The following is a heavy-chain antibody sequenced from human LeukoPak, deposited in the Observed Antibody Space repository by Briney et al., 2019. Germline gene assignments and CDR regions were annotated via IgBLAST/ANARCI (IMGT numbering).Heavy chain of an antibody. V-gene: IGHV1-2*02. CDR2: MNPNSGGT. D-gene: IGHD3-22*01. J-gene: IGHJ4*02. CDR1: GYTFTGYF. Sequence: ASVKVSCKASGYTFTGYFLHWVRQAPGQGLEWMGWMNPNSGGTKYAQKFQGRVTMTRDTSITTAYMELSRLTSDDTAVYYCVSGESTYYHDSSGYYYDYWGQGTLVTVSS. CDR3: VSGESTYYHDSSGYYYDY.